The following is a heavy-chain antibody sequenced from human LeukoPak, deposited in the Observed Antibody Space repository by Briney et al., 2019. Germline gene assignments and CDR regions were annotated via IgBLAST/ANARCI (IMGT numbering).Heavy chain of an antibody. V-gene: IGHV4-30-4*08. D-gene: IGHD4-11*01. CDR1: CGSISSGDYY. CDR3: AREGGVRLNWFDP. Sequence: SQTLSLTCTVACGSISSGDYYSGWIRQPPGKGLEWIGYIYYSGSTYYNPSLKNRVSTAVDTSKNQFSLKLSSVTAADTAVYYRAREGGVRLNWFDPGSQGTLVTVPS. CDR2: IYYSGST. J-gene: IGHJ5*02.